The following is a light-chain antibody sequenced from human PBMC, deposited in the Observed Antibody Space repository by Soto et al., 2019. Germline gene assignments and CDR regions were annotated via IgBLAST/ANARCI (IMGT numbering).Light chain of an antibody. CDR1: SSNIGGNS. V-gene: IGLV1-51*01. Sequence: QAVLTHPPSVSAAPGQKVTISCSGSSSNIGGNSVSWYQQLPGTAPKLLIYDDNKRPSGIPDRFSGSKSGTSATLGITGFQTGDEADYYCGSWDSSLSGSSVFGTGTKVTVL. CDR3: GSWDSSLSGSSV. J-gene: IGLJ1*01. CDR2: DDN.